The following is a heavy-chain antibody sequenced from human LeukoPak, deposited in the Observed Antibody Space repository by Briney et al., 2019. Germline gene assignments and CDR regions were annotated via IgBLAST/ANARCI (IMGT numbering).Heavy chain of an antibody. CDR2: IRSKAYGETA. V-gene: IGHV3-49*04. D-gene: IGHD1-1*01. Sequence: GGSLRLSCTASGFTFGDYAMSWVRQAPGEGVEWVCFIRSKAYGETADYAASVKGTFTISRDDSKAIAYLQMNSLKTEDTAVYHCTRDRGAYNLYDYWGQGTLVTVSS. CDR3: TRDRGAYNLYDY. CDR1: GFTFGDYA. J-gene: IGHJ4*02.